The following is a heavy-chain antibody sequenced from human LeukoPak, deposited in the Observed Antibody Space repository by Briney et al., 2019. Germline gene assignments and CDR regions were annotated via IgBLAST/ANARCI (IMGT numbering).Heavy chain of an antibody. V-gene: IGHV4-34*01. J-gene: IGHJ4*02. CDR2: VNESGGT. CDR3: AREDYYDSSGYLEQGYFDY. Sequence: SETPSLTCAVYIDSFSNYHWNWIRQTPAKGMEWIGEVNESGGTNISPSLRSRVILSVDTSKNQFSLKLISVTAADTAVYYCAREDYYDSSGYLEQGYFDYWGQGTLVTVSS. D-gene: IGHD3-22*01. CDR1: IDSFSNYH.